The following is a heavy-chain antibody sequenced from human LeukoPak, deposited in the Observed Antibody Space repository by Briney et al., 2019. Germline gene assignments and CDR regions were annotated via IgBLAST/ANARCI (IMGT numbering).Heavy chain of an antibody. CDR3: ARGGRYSYAPFDY. CDR2: INSDGSST. D-gene: IGHD5-18*01. J-gene: IGHJ4*02. CDR1: GFTFSSYW. V-gene: IGHV3-74*01. Sequence: QSGGSLRLSCAASGFTFSSYWMRWVRHAPGKWLVWVSRINSDGSSTSYADSVKGRFTISRDNAKNTLYLQMNRLRAEDTAVYDCARGGRYSYAPFDYWGQGTLVTVSS.